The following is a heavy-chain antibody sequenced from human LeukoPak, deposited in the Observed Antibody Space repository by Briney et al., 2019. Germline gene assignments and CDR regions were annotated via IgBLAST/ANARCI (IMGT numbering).Heavy chain of an antibody. CDR3: ASGIVATRDY. Sequence: PGGALRLSCGASGLTFSNYWMHWVRQAPGKGRVWVSRINADGNNTNYADSVKGRFTISRDNAKNTLYLQMNSLRAEDTAVYYCASGIVATRDYWGQGTLVTVSS. V-gene: IGHV3-74*01. CDR1: GLTFSNYW. CDR2: INADGNNT. D-gene: IGHD5-12*01. J-gene: IGHJ4*02.